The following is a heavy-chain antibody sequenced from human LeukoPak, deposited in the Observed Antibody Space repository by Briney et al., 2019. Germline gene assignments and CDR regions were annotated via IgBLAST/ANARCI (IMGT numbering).Heavy chain of an antibody. CDR2: IYYTGTT. V-gene: IGHV4-39*01. CDR3: ARALIRGVIRVDNWFDP. CDR1: GGSIRSSYY. J-gene: IGHJ5*02. D-gene: IGHD3-10*01. Sequence: SETLSLTCGVSGGSIRSSYYWGWIRQPPGKGLEFIGTIYYTGTTYYNPSLKSRVTMSVDTSKNQFSLNLTSVTAADTAVYYCARALIRGVIRVDNWFDPWGQGILVTDSS.